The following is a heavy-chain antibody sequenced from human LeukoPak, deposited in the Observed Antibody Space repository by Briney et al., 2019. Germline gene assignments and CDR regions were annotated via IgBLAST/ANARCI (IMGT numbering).Heavy chain of an antibody. Sequence: ASVKVSCKASGYTFTAYYIHWVRRAPGQGLEWMAFINPNSGATNYAQKFQGRVTMTRDTSISTAYMELSRLRSDDTAVYYCARSGVPVNWFDPWGQGTLVTVSS. CDR3: ARSGVPVNWFDP. CDR1: GYTFTAYY. V-gene: IGHV1-2*02. J-gene: IGHJ5*02. D-gene: IGHD2-8*01. CDR2: INPNSGAT.